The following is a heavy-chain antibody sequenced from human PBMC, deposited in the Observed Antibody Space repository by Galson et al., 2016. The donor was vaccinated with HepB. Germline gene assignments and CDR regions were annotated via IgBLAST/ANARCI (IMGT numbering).Heavy chain of an antibody. CDR1: GFTFSSYT. V-gene: IGHV3-30*04. D-gene: IGHD3-10*01. CDR3: ASYYGSGIYYYFDY. Sequence: SLRLSCAGSGFTFSSYTLHWVRQAPGKGLEWVTLISLDGSNKYYADSVKGRFTISRDNFKNTLYLQMNSLRTEDTAMYYCASYYGSGIYYYFDYWGQGTLVTVSS. CDR2: ISLDGSNK. J-gene: IGHJ4*02.